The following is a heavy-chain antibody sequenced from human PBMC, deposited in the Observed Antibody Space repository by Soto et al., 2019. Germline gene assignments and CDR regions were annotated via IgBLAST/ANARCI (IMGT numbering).Heavy chain of an antibody. CDR1: GFTFSSYA. CDR3: ARLSGYYPDYFDY. Sequence: HPGGSLRLSCAASGFTFSSYAMSWVRQAPGKGLEWVSAISGSGGSTYYADSVKGRFTISRDNSKNTLYLQMNSLRAEDTAVYYCARLSGYYPDYFDYWGQGTLVTVSS. V-gene: IGHV3-23*01. J-gene: IGHJ4*02. CDR2: ISGSGGST. D-gene: IGHD3-22*01.